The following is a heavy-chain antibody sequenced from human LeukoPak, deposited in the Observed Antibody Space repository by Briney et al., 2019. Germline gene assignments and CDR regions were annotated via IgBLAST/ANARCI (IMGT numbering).Heavy chain of an antibody. CDR3: AKTGAPMGGY. CDR2: IYYSGST. D-gene: IGHD3-16*01. V-gene: IGHV4-59*01. Sequence: SETLSLTCTVSGDSISSYYWSWIRQPPGKGLEWIGYIYYSGSTSYNPSLKSRVTISLDTSKNQFSLRLTSVTAADTAVYYCAKTGAPMGGYWGQGTLVTVSS. J-gene: IGHJ4*02. CDR1: GDSISSYY.